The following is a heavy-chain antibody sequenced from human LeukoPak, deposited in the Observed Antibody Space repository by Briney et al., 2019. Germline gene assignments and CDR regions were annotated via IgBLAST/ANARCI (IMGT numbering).Heavy chain of an antibody. V-gene: IGHV4-34*01. CDR1: GGSFSGYY. CDR2: INHSGSA. CDR3: ARAGLLVRGVTLRYFDL. Sequence: SETLSLTCAVYGGSFSGYYWSWIRQPPGTGLEWIGEINHSGSANYNPSLKSRVTVSVDTSKNQFSLKLSSVTAADTAVYYCARAGLLVRGVTLRYFDLWGRGTLVTVSS. J-gene: IGHJ2*01. D-gene: IGHD3-10*01.